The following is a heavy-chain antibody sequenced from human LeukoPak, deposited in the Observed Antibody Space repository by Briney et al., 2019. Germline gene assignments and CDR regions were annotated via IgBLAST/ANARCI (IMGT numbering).Heavy chain of an antibody. CDR1: GYSFTTYW. J-gene: IGHJ4*02. V-gene: IGHV5-51*01. CDR2: IYPGDSDT. Sequence: GESLKISCKGSGYSFTTYWIGWVRQMPGRGLEWMGIIYPGDSDTRYSPSFQGQVTISADKSISTAYLQWSSLKVSDTAMYYCARQFRDSSGYYSYYFDYWGQGTLVTVSS. CDR3: ARQFRDSSGYYSYYFDY. D-gene: IGHD3-22*01.